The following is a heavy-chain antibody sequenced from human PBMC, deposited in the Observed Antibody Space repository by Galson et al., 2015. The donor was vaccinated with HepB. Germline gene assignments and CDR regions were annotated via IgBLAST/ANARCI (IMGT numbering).Heavy chain of an antibody. D-gene: IGHD5-24*01. V-gene: IGHV3-23*01. CDR3: AKATTKRWLQSGTIDY. CDR1: GFTFSSYA. Sequence: SLRLSCAASGFTFSSYAMSWVRQAPGKGLEWVSAINGSGGSTYYADSVKGRFTISRDNSKNTLYLQMNSLRAEDTAVYYCAKATTKRWLQSGTIDYWGQGTLVTVSS. CDR2: INGSGGST. J-gene: IGHJ4*02.